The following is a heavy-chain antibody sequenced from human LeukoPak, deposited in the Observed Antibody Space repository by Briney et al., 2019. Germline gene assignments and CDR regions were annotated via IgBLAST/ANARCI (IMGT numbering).Heavy chain of an antibody. J-gene: IGHJ2*01. CDR2: IFYSGST. Sequence: KASETLSLTCTVSGDSIRSYYWSWIRQPPEKGLEWIGYIFYSGSTNYNPSLKSRVTISIDTSKTQFSLKMNSVTDGDTAVYYCARLQRVTLAGPDYWFFDLWGRGTLVTVSS. V-gene: IGHV4-59*01. D-gene: IGHD6-19*01. CDR3: ARLQRVTLAGPDYWFFDL. CDR1: GDSIRSYY.